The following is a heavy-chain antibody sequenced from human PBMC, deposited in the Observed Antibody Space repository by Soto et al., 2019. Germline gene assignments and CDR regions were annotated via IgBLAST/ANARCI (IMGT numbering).Heavy chain of an antibody. V-gene: IGHV3-33*01. J-gene: IGHJ6*02. CDR1: GFTFSSYG. CDR3: AREGARGSGSYYKVGGMDV. CDR2: IWYDGSNK. Sequence: QVQLVESGGGVVQPGRSLRLSCAASGFTFSSYGMHWVRQAPGKGLEWVAVIWYDGSNKYYADSVKGRFTISRDNSKNTLYLQMNSLRADDTAVYYCAREGARGSGSYYKVGGMDVWGQGTTVTVSS. D-gene: IGHD3-10*01.